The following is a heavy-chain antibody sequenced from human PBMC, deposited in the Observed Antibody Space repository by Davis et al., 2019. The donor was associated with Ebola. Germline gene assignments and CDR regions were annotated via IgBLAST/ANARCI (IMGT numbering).Heavy chain of an antibody. V-gene: IGHV3-33*01. D-gene: IGHD5-12*01. Sequence: GESLKISCAASGFTFSSYGMHWVRQAPGKGLEWVAVIWYDGSNKYYADSVKGRFTISKDNSKNTVSLQMNSLRLEDTAVYYCARVISPRRVWGGYEYWGQGSLVTVSS. CDR2: IWYDGSNK. CDR1: GFTFSSYG. CDR3: ARVISPRRVWGGYEY. J-gene: IGHJ4*02.